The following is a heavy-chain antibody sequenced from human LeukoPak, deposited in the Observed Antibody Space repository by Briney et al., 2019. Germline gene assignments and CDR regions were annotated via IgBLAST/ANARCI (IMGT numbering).Heavy chain of an antibody. J-gene: IGHJ6*03. D-gene: IGHD2-2*01. CDR1: GFTVSSNY. Sequence: PGGSLRLSCAASGFTVSSNYMTWVRQSPEKGLEWVSVIYSGGSTYYADSVKGRFTLSRDNSMNTHYLQMSSLRHEDTAVYYCARVGRYCSSTSCYYYYYMDVWGKGTTVTVSS. CDR2: IYSGGST. CDR3: ARVGRYCSSTSCYYYYYMDV. V-gene: IGHV3-66*02.